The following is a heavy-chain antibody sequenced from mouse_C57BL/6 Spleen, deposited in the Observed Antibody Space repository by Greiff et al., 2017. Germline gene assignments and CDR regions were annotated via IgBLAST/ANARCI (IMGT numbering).Heavy chain of an antibody. CDR1: GYTFTDYN. CDR2: INPNNGGT. V-gene: IGHV1-18*01. CDR3: ARRGEYGSSYWYFDV. Sequence: EVQLQPSGPELVKPGASVKIPCKASGYTFTDYNMDWVKQSHGKSLEWIGDINPNNGGTIYNQKFKGKATLTVDKSSSTAYMELRSLTSEDTAVYYCARRGEYGSSYWYFDVWGTGTTVTVSS. D-gene: IGHD1-1*01. J-gene: IGHJ1*03.